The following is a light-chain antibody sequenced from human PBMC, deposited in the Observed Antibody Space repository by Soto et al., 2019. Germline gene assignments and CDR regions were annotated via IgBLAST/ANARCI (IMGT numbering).Light chain of an antibody. CDR2: TLS. Sequence: DIVMTQTPLSLPVTPGEPASISCRSSQSLLNSDDGNTYLDWYLQKPGQSPQLLIYTLSYRASXGXDXXSGSGSGSDFTLKLGRVEAEDAGVYYCMQRIEFPWTFGQGTKVEIK. V-gene: IGKV2-40*01. CDR1: QSLLNSDDGNTY. CDR3: MQRIEFPWT. J-gene: IGKJ1*01.